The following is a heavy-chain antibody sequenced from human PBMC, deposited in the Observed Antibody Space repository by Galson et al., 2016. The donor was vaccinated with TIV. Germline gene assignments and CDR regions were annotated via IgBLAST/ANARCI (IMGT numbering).Heavy chain of an antibody. CDR3: ARRGEASSTGFLDL. CDR2: FYWDGEE. Sequence: PALVKPTQTLTLTCTFSGFSLYTRGVGVGWIRQPPGKALEWLALFYWDGEERYSPSLRGRVTISTDTSGNEVVLKMTNMDPVDTGTYFCARRGEASSTGFLDLWGQGSLVTVSS. D-gene: IGHD3/OR15-3a*01. CDR1: GFSLYTRGVG. J-gene: IGHJ4*02. V-gene: IGHV2-5*02.